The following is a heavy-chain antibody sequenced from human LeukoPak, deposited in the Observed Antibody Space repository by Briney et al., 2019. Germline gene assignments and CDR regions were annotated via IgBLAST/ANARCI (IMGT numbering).Heavy chain of an antibody. D-gene: IGHD1-26*01. V-gene: IGHV3-9*01. CDR3: AREEWEPPYYYYGMDV. J-gene: IGHJ6*02. Sequence: PGRSLRLSCAASGFTFDDYAMHWVRQAPGKGLEWVSGISWNSGTIDYADSVKGRFTISRDNAKNSLYLQMNSLRAEDTAVYYCAREEWEPPYYYYGMDVWGQGTTVTVSS. CDR1: GFTFDDYA. CDR2: ISWNSGTI.